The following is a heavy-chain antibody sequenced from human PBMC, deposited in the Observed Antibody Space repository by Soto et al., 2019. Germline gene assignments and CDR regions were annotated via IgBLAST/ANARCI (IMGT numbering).Heavy chain of an antibody. D-gene: IGHD3-3*01. V-gene: IGHV4-39*01. Sequence: QLQLQESGPGLVKPSETLSLTCTVSGGSISSSSYYWGWIRQPPGKGLEWIGSIYYSGSTYYNPSLKSRVTISVDTSKNQFSLKLSSVTAADTALYYCARTYGYDFWSGYLYYWGQGTLVTVFS. CDR1: GGSISSSSYY. CDR2: IYYSGST. J-gene: IGHJ4*02. CDR3: ARTYGYDFWSGYLYY.